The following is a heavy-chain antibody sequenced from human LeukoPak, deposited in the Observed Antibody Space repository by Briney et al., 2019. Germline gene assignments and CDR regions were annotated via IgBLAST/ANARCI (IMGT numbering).Heavy chain of an antibody. CDR1: GGSISGSSYY. CDR2: IYYSGST. CDR3: VRHYGP. V-gene: IGHV4-39*01. J-gene: IGHJ4*02. D-gene: IGHD3-10*01. Sequence: PSETLSLTCTVSGGSISGSSYYWGWIRQPPGKGLEWIGSIYYSGSTYYNPSLKSRVTISVDTSKNQFSLKLNSVTATDTAVYYCVRHYGPWGRGTLVTVSS.